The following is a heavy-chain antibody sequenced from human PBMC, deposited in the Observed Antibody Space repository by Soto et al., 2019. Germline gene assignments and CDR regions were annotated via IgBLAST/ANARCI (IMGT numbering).Heavy chain of an antibody. CDR3: ARDRVTMIVVVITNGMDV. Sequence: GSLRLSCAASGFTFSSYAMHWVRQAPGKGLEWVAVISYDGSNKYYADSVKGRFTISRDNSKNTLYLQMNSLRAEDTAVYYCARDRVTMIVVVITNGMDVWGQGTTVTVSS. J-gene: IGHJ6*02. D-gene: IGHD3-22*01. V-gene: IGHV3-30-3*01. CDR1: GFTFSSYA. CDR2: ISYDGSNK.